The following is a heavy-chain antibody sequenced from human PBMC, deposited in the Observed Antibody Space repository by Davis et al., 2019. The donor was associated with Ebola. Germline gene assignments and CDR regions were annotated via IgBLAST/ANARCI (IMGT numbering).Heavy chain of an antibody. V-gene: IGHV3-33*01. CDR3: ARGVDTAMVTNWFDP. J-gene: IGHJ5*02. CDR2: IWYDGSNK. Sequence: GESLKISCAASGFTFSSYGMHWVRQAPGKVLEWVAVIWYDGSNKYYADSVKGRFTISRDNSKNTLYLQMNSLRSEDTAVYYCARGVDTAMVTNWFDPWGQGTLVTVSS. CDR1: GFTFSSYG. D-gene: IGHD5-18*01.